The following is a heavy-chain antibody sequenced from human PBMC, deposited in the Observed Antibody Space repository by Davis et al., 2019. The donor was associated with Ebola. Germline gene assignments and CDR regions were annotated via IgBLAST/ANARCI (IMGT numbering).Heavy chain of an antibody. CDR2: ISGSGGST. J-gene: IGHJ4*02. CDR1: GLTFSSYA. CDR3: AKDPLGAGDY. D-gene: IGHD3-16*01. Sequence: PAGSLRLSCAASGLTFSSYAMSWVRQVPGKGLEWVSAISGSGGSTYYADSVKGRFTISRDNSKNTLYLQMNSLRAEDTAVYYCAKDPLGAGDYWGQGTLVTVSS. V-gene: IGHV3-23*01.